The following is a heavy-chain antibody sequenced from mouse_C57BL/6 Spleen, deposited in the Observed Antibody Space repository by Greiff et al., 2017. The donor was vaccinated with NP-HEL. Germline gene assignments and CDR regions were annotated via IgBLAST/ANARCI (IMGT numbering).Heavy chain of an antibody. CDR2: ISSGSSTI. CDR3: ARDYGYENAMDY. V-gene: IGHV5-17*01. Sequence: EVKLVESGGGLVKPGGSLKLSCAASGFTFSDYGMHWVRQAPEKGLEWVAYISSGSSTIYYADTVKGRFTISSDNAKNTLFLQMTSLRSEDTAMYYCARDYGYENAMDYWGQGTSVTVSS. CDR1: GFTFSDYG. J-gene: IGHJ4*01. D-gene: IGHD2-2*01.